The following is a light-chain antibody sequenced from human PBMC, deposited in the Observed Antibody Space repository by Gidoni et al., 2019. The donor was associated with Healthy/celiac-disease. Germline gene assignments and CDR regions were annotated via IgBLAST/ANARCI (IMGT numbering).Light chain of an antibody. J-gene: IGKJ1*01. CDR1: QSVSSN. CDR3: QQYNNWPPWT. CDR2: GAP. V-gene: IGKV3-15*01. Sequence: EIVMTQSPATLSVSPGDTATLSCRARQSVSSNLAWYQQKPGQAPRLLIYGAPTRATGIPARFSGSGSGTEFTLTISSLQSEDVAVYYCQQYNNWPPWTFGQGTKVEIK.